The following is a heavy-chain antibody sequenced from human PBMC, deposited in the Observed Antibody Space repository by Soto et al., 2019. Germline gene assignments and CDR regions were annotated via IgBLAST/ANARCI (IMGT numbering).Heavy chain of an antibody. CDR3: ARDQVVVAVPYYYYGMDV. CDR2: ISSSSSYI. CDR1: GFTFSSYS. D-gene: IGHD2-15*01. V-gene: IGHV3-21*01. Sequence: EVQLVESGGGLVKPGGSLRLSCAASGFTFSSYSMNWVRQAPGKGLEWVSSISSSSSYIYYADSVKGRFTISRDNAKNSLYLQMNSLRAEDTAVYYCARDQVVVAVPYYYYGMDVWGQGTTVTVSS. J-gene: IGHJ6*02.